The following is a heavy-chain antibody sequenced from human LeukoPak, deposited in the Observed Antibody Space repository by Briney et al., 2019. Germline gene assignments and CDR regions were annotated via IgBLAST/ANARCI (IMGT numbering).Heavy chain of an antibody. CDR3: ATVAMLSTAFYFDH. Sequence: ASVKISCKASGYTFIHYHMHWVRQAPGKALECMGRVDPEDDRTIYAERFRDRVTITADRSTDTVYLEVTRLNSDDTAVYFCATVAMLSTAFYFDHWGQGTLVTVSS. V-gene: IGHV1-69-2*01. D-gene: IGHD2-8*01. J-gene: IGHJ4*02. CDR2: VDPEDDRT. CDR1: GYTFIHYH.